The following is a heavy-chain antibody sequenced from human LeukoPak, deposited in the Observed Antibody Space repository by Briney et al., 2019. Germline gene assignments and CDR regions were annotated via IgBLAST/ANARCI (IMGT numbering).Heavy chain of an antibody. CDR1: GGSISSYY. J-gene: IGHJ4*02. CDR3: ARFTRPSGSFDY. D-gene: IGHD3-10*01. V-gene: IGHV4-4*09. Sequence: SETLSLTCTVSGGSISSYYWSWIRQPPGEGLEWIGYIYTSGSTNYNHSLKSRVTISVDTSKNQFSLKLSSVTAADTAVYYCARFTRPSGSFDYWGQGTLVTVSS. CDR2: IYTSGST.